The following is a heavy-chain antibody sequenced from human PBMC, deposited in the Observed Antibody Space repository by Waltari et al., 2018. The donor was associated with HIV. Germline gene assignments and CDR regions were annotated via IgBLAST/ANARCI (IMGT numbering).Heavy chain of an antibody. V-gene: IGHV3-21*02. CDR2: ISTASTYI. D-gene: IGHD6-19*01. CDR3: ARSSVPVGPLYGMDV. CDR1: GFTFRSFS. J-gene: IGHJ6*02. Sequence: EMQLVESGGGLVKPGGSLRLSCAASGFTFRSFSMNWVRRAPGKGLEWVSSISTASTYIYYGDSVKGRFTISRDNAKNSLYLQMNSLRAEDTAVYFCARSSVPVGPLYGMDVWGQGP.